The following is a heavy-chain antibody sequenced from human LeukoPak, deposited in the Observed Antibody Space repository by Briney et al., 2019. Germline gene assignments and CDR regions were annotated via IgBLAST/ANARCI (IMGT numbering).Heavy chain of an antibody. D-gene: IGHD3-3*01. CDR3: ARLAYDFWSGYHRYFDY. Sequence: GESLKISCKGSGYSFTSYWIGWVRQMPGKGLEWMGIIYPGDSDTRYSPSFQGQVTISADKSISTAYLQWSSLKASDTAMYYCARLAYDFWSGYHRYFDYWGQGTLVTVSS. CDR2: IYPGDSDT. CDR1: GYSFTSYW. V-gene: IGHV5-51*01. J-gene: IGHJ4*02.